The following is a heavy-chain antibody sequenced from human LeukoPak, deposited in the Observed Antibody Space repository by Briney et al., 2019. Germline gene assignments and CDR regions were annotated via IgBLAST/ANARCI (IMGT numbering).Heavy chain of an antibody. J-gene: IGHJ4*02. V-gene: IGHV1-18*01. D-gene: IGHD3-22*01. Sequence: ASVKVSCKPSGFTFSNYGFVWVRQAAGHGGEWMAYISAYNGKTEYAPKFQGRVTLTKDTTTPTAYMDLRSLRSDDKAVYYCARERWDSSGKNFFDYWGRGTQVTVSS. CDR3: ARERWDSSGKNFFDY. CDR1: GFTFSNYG. CDR2: ISAYNGKT.